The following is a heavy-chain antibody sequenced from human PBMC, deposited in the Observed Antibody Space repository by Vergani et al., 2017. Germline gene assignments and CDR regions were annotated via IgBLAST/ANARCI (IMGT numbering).Heavy chain of an antibody. D-gene: IGHD6-6*01. V-gene: IGHV1-69*04. CDR3: ARGASIAAREAAPYYYGMDV. CDR2: IIPTLGIA. CDR1: GGTFSSYA. J-gene: IGHJ6*02. Sequence: QVQLVQSGAEVKKPGSSVKVSCKASGGTFSSYAISWVRQAPGQGLEWMGRIIPTLGIANYAQKFQGRVTITADKSTSTAYMELSSLRSEDTAVYYCARGASIAAREAAPYYYGMDVWGQGTTVTVSS.